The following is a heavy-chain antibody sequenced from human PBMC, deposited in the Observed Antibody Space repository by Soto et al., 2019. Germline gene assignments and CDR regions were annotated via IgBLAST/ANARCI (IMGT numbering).Heavy chain of an antibody. D-gene: IGHD3-16*02. CDR3: ARLNMITFGGVIVDYYYYMDV. CDR2: IYPGDSDT. J-gene: IGHJ6*03. Sequence: GESLKISCKGSGYSFTSYWIGWVRQMPGKGLEWMGIIYPGDSDTRYSPSFQGQVTISADKSISTAYLQWSSLKASDTAMYYCARLNMITFGGVIVDYYYYMDVWGKGTTVTVSS. CDR1: GYSFTSYW. V-gene: IGHV5-51*01.